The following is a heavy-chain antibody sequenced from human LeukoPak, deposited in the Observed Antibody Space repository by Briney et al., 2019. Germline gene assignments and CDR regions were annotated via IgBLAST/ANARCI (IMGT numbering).Heavy chain of an antibody. CDR2: IYSGGST. V-gene: IGHV3-53*01. D-gene: IGHD5-18*01. CDR1: GFTVSSNY. J-gene: IGHJ4*02. Sequence: QSGGSLRLSCAASGFTVSSNYMSWVRQAPGKGLEWVSVIYSGGSTYYADSAKGRFTISRDNSKNTLYLQMNSLRAEDTAVYYCARVGTAMVLDYWGQGTLVTVSS. CDR3: ARVGTAMVLDY.